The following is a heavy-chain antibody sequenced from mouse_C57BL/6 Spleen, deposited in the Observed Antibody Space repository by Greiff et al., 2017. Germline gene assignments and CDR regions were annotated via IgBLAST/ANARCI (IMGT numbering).Heavy chain of an antibody. CDR2: IYPGDGDT. D-gene: IGHD1-1*01. J-gene: IGHJ1*03. V-gene: IGHV1-82*01. CDR1: GYAFSSSW. Sequence: QVQLQQSGPELVKPGASVKISCKASGYAFSSSWMNWVKQRPGKGLEWIGRIYPGDGDTNYNGKFKGKATLTADKSSSTAYMQLSSLTSEDSAVYFCARSGSSSRYFDVGGTGTTVTVSS. CDR3: ARSGSSSRYFDV.